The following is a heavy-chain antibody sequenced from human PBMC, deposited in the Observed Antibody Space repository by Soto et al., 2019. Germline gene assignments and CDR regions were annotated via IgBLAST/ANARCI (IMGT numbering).Heavy chain of an antibody. D-gene: IGHD3-3*01. CDR1: GGTFSSYG. V-gene: IGHV1-69*11. CDR3: AKIRSGVGRA. CDR2: INPLLGTT. J-gene: IGHJ5*02. Sequence: VHLVQSGAEVKKPGSSVKVSCKSSGGTFSSYGISWVRQGPAQGLQWMGGINPLLGTTTYAEKLQGRLTITADEPRSTVYMELNNLSSEDTAVNFCAKIRSGVGRAWGQGTMVTVSS.